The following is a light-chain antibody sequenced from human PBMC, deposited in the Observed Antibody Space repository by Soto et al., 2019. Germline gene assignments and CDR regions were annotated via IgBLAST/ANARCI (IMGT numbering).Light chain of an antibody. Sequence: DIQMTQSPSSLSASAGDRVTITCQATHDITNFLNWYQQKPGKAPKLLINDASNLETGVPSRFSGSGSGTYFTFTISSLQPEDIAAYYCQQYESLPITFGGGTKVEI. CDR3: QQYESLPIT. CDR1: HDITNF. V-gene: IGKV1-33*01. J-gene: IGKJ4*01. CDR2: DAS.